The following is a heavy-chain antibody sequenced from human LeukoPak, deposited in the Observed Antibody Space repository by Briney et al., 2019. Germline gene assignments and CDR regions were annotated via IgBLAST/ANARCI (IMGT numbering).Heavy chain of an antibody. V-gene: IGHV1-2*02. CDR1: GYTFTGYY. J-gene: IGHJ4*02. D-gene: IGHD3-10*01. CDR2: INPNSGGT. Sequence: GASVKVSCRASGYTFTGYYMHWVRQAPGQGLEWMGWINPNSGGTNYAQKFQGRVTMTRDTSISTAYMEQSRLRSDDTAVYYGARPGRITMVRGELDYWGQGTLVTVSS. CDR3: ARPGRITMVRGELDY.